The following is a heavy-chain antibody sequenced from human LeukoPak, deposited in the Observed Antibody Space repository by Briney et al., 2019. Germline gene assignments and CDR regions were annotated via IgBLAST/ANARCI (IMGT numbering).Heavy chain of an antibody. Sequence: GGSLRLSCAASGFTFSSYAMHWVRQAPGKGLEWVAVISYDGSNKYYADSVKGRFTISRDNSKNTLYLQMNSLRAEDTAVYYCATNYNGAEVPAAIEDAFDIWGQGTMVTVSS. V-gene: IGHV3-30-3*01. CDR1: GFTFSSYA. CDR2: ISYDGSNK. J-gene: IGHJ3*02. CDR3: ATNYNGAEVPAAIEDAFDI. D-gene: IGHD2-2*01.